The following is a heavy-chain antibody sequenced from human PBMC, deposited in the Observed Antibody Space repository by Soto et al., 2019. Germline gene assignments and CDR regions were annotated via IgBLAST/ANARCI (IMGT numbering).Heavy chain of an antibody. Sequence: ASVKVSCKASGYTFTSYYMHWVRQAPGQGLEWMGIINPSGGSTSYAQKFQGRVTMTRDTSTSTVYMELSSLRSEDTAVYYCARDYGGNSARADAFDIWGQGTMVTVSS. J-gene: IGHJ3*02. CDR1: GYTFTSYY. D-gene: IGHD4-17*01. CDR2: INPSGGST. V-gene: IGHV1-46*03. CDR3: ARDYGGNSARADAFDI.